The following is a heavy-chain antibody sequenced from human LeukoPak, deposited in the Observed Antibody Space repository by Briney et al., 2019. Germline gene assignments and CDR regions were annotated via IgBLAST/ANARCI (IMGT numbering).Heavy chain of an antibody. J-gene: IGHJ5*02. CDR2: IDIGGGST. CDR1: GFSFSSHA. CDR3: ANEIRPNDH. D-gene: IGHD3-16*01. V-gene: IGHV3-23*01. Sequence: GSLRLSCEVSGFSFSSHAFCWVRQAPGRGLEWVSSIDIGGGSTNYADSVTGRFTIFRDNSKNTVYLQMNGLRAEDTALYYCANEIRPNDHWGQGTLVIVSS.